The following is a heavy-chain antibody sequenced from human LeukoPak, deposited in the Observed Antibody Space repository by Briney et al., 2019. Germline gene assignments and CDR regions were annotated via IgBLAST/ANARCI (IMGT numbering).Heavy chain of an antibody. Sequence: GRSLRLSCAASGFTFSSYGMHWVRQAPGKGLEWVAVISYDGSNKYYADFVKGRFTISRDNSKNTLYLQMNSLRAEDTAVYYCAKDRVVYRGDYFDYWGQGTLVTVSS. CDR3: AKDRVVYRGDYFDY. V-gene: IGHV3-30*18. D-gene: IGHD2-2*02. CDR1: GFTFSSYG. J-gene: IGHJ4*02. CDR2: ISYDGSNK.